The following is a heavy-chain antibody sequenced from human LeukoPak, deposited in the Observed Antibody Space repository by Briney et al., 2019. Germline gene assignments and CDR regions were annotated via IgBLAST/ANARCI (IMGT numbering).Heavy chain of an antibody. J-gene: IGHJ4*02. D-gene: IGHD1-26*01. V-gene: IGHV3-30*04. Sequence: PGGSLRLSCAASGFTFSSYAMHWVRKAPGKGLDWVAVISYDGSNKYYADSVKGRFTISRDNSKNTLYLQMNSLRAEDTAVYYCAREGGYSGSYRDCYFDYWGQGTLVTVSS. CDR1: GFTFSSYA. CDR2: ISYDGSNK. CDR3: AREGGYSGSYRDCYFDY.